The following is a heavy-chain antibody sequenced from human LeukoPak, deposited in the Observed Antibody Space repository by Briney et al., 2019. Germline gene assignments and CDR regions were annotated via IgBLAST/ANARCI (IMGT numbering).Heavy chain of an antibody. V-gene: IGHV3-30*18. CDR1: GFTFSSYG. Sequence: GRSLRLSCAASGFTFSSYGMHWVRQAPGKGLEWVAVISYDGGNKYYADSVKGRFTISRDNSKNTLYLQMNSLRAEDTAVYYRAKDWPRHDAFDIWGQGTMVTVSS. J-gene: IGHJ3*02. CDR2: ISYDGGNK. CDR3: AKDWPRHDAFDI.